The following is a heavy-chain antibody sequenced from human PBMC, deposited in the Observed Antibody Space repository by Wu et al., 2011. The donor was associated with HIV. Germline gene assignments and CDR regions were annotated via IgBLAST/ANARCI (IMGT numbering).Heavy chain of an antibody. J-gene: IGHJ4*02. V-gene: IGHV1-2*02. CDR1: GYIFTGYY. Sequence: QVQLLQSGAEVKKPGASVKVSCRASGYIFTGYYIHWMRQAPGQGPEWMGYINPNSGGTGYAQKFQGRVTMTRDTSISTAYMELSRLMSDDTAVYYCARPYCSGGNCLGFDFWGQGTLVTVSS. CDR2: INPNSGGT. CDR3: ARPYCSGGNCLGFDF. D-gene: IGHD2-15*01.